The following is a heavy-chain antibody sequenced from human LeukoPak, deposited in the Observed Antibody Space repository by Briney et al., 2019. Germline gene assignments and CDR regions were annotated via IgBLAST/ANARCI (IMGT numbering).Heavy chain of an antibody. V-gene: IGHV5-51*01. D-gene: IGHD3-16*02. J-gene: IGHJ4*02. CDR3: ARWNYDYVWGSYRNFDY. CDR2: IYAGDSET. CDR1: GYIFTSYW. Sequence: GESLKISCKGSGYIFTSYWIGWVRQMPGKGLEWMGIIYAGDSETRYSPSFQGQVTISADKSISTAYLQWSSLKASHTAMYYCARWNYDYVWGSYRNFDYWGQGTLVTVSS.